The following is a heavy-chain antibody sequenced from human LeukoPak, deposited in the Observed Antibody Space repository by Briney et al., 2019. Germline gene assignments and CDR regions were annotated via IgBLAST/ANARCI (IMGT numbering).Heavy chain of an antibody. CDR3: ARDCGGDCYSEY. Sequence: KPSETLSLTCAVSGYSISSGYYWGWIRQPPGKGLEWIGSIYHSGSTYYNPSLKSRVTISVDTSKNQFSLKLSSVTAADTAVYYCARDCGGDCYSEYWGQGTLVTVSP. J-gene: IGHJ4*02. V-gene: IGHV4-38-2*02. CDR1: GYSISSGYY. D-gene: IGHD2-21*01. CDR2: IYHSGST.